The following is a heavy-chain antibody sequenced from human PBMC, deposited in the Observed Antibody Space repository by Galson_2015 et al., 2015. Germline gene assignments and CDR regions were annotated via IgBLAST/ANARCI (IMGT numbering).Heavy chain of an antibody. J-gene: IGHJ3*02. Sequence: TLSLTCTVSGGSISPTSFYWSWIRQHPGKGLERIGYISGSGTAFYNTSLERRVTISVDTSKSQFSLNLISVTAADTAIYFCAKLTGDAFDIWGHGTLVTVTS. D-gene: IGHD3-9*01. CDR3: AKLTGDAFDI. V-gene: IGHV4-31*03. CDR2: ISGSGTA. CDR1: GGSISPTSFY.